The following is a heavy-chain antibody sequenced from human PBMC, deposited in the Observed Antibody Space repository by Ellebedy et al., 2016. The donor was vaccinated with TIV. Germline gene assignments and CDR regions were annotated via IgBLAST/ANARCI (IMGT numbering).Heavy chain of an antibody. CDR3: VTWGQSYGR. Sequence: PGGSLRLSCAASRFTFSNYWMNWVRQAPGKGLEWVANIKQDGSEKYYVDSVKGRFTISRDNAKRSLFLQMNSLRVDDTAVYYCVTWGQSYGRWGQGSLVTISS. CDR2: IKQDGSEK. CDR1: RFTFSNYW. J-gene: IGHJ4*02. D-gene: IGHD3-16*01. V-gene: IGHV3-7*03.